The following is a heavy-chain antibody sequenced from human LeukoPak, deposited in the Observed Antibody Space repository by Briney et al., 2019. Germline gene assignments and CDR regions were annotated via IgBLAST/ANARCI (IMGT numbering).Heavy chain of an antibody. Sequence: GASVKVSCKASGYIFTTHGISWLRRAPGQGLEWMGWINPFNGDTKYPQKFQGRVTMTTDTSTSTAYMELRSLRSDDTAVYYCARSGVWIVGATTESDYWGQGTLVTVSS. CDR2: INPFNGDT. V-gene: IGHV1-18*01. CDR1: GYIFTTHG. J-gene: IGHJ4*02. CDR3: ARSGVWIVGATTESDY. D-gene: IGHD1-26*01.